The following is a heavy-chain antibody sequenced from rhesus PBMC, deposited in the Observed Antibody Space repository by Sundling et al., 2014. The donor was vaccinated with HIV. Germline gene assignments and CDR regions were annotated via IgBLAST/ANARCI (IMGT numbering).Heavy chain of an antibody. J-gene: IGHJ4*01. CDR2: INSGGGST. Sequence: EVQLVETGGGLVQPGGSLKLSCAASGFTFSRYGMTWVRQAPGKGLEWVSSINSGGGSTYYADSVKGRFTISRDNSKTTFSLQMNSLTTEDTAVYYCATPVDTVGTVTPDYWGQGVLVTVSS. CDR1: GFTFSRYG. V-gene: IGHV3S42*01. D-gene: IGHD5-24*01. CDR3: ATPVDTVGTVTPDY.